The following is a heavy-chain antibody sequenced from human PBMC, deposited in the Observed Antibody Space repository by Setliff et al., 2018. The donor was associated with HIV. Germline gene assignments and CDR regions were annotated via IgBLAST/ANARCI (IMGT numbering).Heavy chain of an antibody. D-gene: IGHD2-2*02. CDR3: AGQGIPQRRARDPSGLDY. Sequence: GGSLRLSCAASGFTFSHYYMSWIRQAPGKGLQWVSDISGSGTTIYYADSVKGRFTISRDNAKNSLYLQMNSLKASDSAIYYCAGQGIPQRRARDPSGLDYWGQGTLVTVSS. V-gene: IGHV3-11*01. J-gene: IGHJ4*02. CDR2: ISGSGTTI. CDR1: GFTFSHYY.